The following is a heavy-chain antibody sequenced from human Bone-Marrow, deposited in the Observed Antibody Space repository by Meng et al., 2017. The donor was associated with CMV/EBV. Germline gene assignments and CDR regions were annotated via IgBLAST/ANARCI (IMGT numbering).Heavy chain of an antibody. D-gene: IGHD5-12*01. V-gene: IGHV3-7*01. CDR3: VREMQGGGYEAWFDP. CDR1: GFTLSRNW. J-gene: IGHJ5*01. CDR2: IKEDGSEK. Sequence: GESLKTSCAASGFTLSRNWMTWVRQAPGKGLEWVANIKEDGSEKKYLDSVKGRFTISRDNAKNRLYLQMSSLRAEDTAVYYCVREMQGGGYEAWFDPWGQGTLVTVSS.